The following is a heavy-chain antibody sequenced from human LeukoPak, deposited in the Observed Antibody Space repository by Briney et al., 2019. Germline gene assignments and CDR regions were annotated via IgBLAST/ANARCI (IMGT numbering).Heavy chain of an antibody. CDR1: GGSISSYY. CDR3: ARAAAGLYYFDY. CDR2: IYYSGST. D-gene: IGHD6-13*01. V-gene: IGHV4-59*01. J-gene: IGHJ4*02. Sequence: SETLSLTCTVPGGSISSYYWSWIRQPPGKGLGWIGYIYYSGSTNYNPSLKSRVTISVDTSKNQFSPKLSSVTAADTAVYYCARAAAGLYYFDYWGQGTLVTVSS.